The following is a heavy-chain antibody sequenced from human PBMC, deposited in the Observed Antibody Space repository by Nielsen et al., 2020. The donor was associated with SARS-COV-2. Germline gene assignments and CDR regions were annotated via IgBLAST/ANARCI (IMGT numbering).Heavy chain of an antibody. J-gene: IGHJ4*02. Sequence: GGSLRLSCAASGFTFSSYAMHWVRQAPGKGLEWVAVISYDGSNKYYADSVKGRFTISRDNSKNTLYLQMNSLRAEDTAVYYCARGSNTHDNDYWGQGTLVTVSS. CDR1: GFTFSSYA. D-gene: IGHD3-9*01. CDR2: ISYDGSNK. CDR3: ARGSNTHDNDY. V-gene: IGHV3-30*04.